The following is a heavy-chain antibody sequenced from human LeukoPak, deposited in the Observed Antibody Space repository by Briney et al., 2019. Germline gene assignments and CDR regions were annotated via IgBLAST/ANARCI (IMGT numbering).Heavy chain of an antibody. J-gene: IGHJ3*02. D-gene: IGHD5-18*01. Sequence: GGSLRLSCAASGFTFSNAWMSWVRQAPGKGLEWVGRIKSKTDGGTTDYAAPVKGRFTISRDDSKNTLYLQMNSLKTEDTAVYYCTKHVDTAMVGAFDIWGQGTMVTVSS. CDR2: IKSKTDGGTT. V-gene: IGHV3-15*01. CDR1: GFTFSNAW. CDR3: TKHVDTAMVGAFDI.